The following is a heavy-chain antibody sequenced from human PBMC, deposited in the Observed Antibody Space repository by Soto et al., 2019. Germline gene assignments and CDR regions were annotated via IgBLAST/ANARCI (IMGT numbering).Heavy chain of an antibody. D-gene: IGHD3-16*02. V-gene: IGHV5-51*01. CDR2: IYPGDSDT. Sequence: GESLKISCKGSGYSFTSYWIGWVRQMPGKGLEWMGIIYPGDSDTRYSPSFQGQVTISADKSISTAYLQWSSLKASDTAMYYCARLPYIWGSYRHGKNWFDPWGQGTLVTVSS. J-gene: IGHJ5*02. CDR1: GYSFTSYW. CDR3: ARLPYIWGSYRHGKNWFDP.